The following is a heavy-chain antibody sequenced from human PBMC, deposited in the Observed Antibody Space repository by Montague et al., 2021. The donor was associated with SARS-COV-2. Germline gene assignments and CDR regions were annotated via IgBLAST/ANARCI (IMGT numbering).Heavy chain of an antibody. CDR1: GDSVSSGY. CDR2: STESGGT. J-gene: IGHJ4*02. CDR3: ARHYSATLPAVY. Sequence: SETLSLTCTGDGDSVSSGYWGWFGRAQGRRLEWMGYSTESGGTNNNPSLTSRVTMSVDTSKNQFSLKVNSVTAADTAVYYCARHYSATLPAVYWGQGTLVIVSS. D-gene: IGHD2-15*01. V-gene: IGHV4-59*08.